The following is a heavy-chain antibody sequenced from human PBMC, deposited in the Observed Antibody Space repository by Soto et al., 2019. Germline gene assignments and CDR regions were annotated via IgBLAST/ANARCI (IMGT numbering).Heavy chain of an antibody. J-gene: IGHJ5*02. CDR1: GYTFTSYG. V-gene: IGHV1-18*03. D-gene: IGHD5-18*01. Sequence: CKASGYTFTSYGISWVRQAPGQGLEWMGWISAYNGNTNYAQKLQGRVTITTDTSTSTAYKEKRSLRSDVIAVYYCATASGYSYGLNWFDPWGQGTLVTVSS. CDR3: ATASGYSYGLNWFDP. CDR2: ISAYNGNT.